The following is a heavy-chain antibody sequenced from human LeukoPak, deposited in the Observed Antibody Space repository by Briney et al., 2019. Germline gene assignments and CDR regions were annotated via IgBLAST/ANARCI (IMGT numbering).Heavy chain of an antibody. CDR2: IIPIFGTA. Sequence: GASVKVSCKASGGTFSSYAISWVRQAPGQGLEWMGGIIPIFGTANYAQKFQGRVTITTDESTSTAYMELSSLRSEDTAVYYCATGTSSSWPTKHAFDIWGQGTMVTVSS. CDR3: ATGTSSSWPTKHAFDI. V-gene: IGHV1-69*05. D-gene: IGHD6-13*01. J-gene: IGHJ3*02. CDR1: GGTFSSYA.